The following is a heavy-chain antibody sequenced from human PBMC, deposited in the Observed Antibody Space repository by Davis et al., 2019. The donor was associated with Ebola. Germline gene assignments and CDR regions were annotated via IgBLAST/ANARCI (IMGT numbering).Heavy chain of an antibody. Sequence: PGGSLRLSCAASGFTFSSYAMNWARQAPGKGLEWVSDVTSSGSGTYYADSVKGRFTISRDNSKNTLYLQMNSLRVEDTAVYYCAKGGSGCPSDYSYGMGVWGKGTTVTVSS. V-gene: IGHV3-23*01. CDR3: AKGGSGCPSDYSYGMGV. D-gene: IGHD6-19*01. CDR2: VTSSGSGT. J-gene: IGHJ6*04. CDR1: GFTFSSYA.